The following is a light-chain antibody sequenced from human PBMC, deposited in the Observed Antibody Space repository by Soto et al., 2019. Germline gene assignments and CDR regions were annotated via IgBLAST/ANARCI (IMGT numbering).Light chain of an antibody. CDR1: QSISSY. J-gene: IGKJ1*01. V-gene: IGKV1-39*01. Sequence: DIQMTPSPSSLSASVGDRVTITCRASQSISSYLNWYQQKPGKAPKHLIYAASSLQSGVPSRFSGSGSGTDFTLTISSLQPEDFATYYCQQSYSTPRTFGQGTKVDIK. CDR2: AAS. CDR3: QQSYSTPRT.